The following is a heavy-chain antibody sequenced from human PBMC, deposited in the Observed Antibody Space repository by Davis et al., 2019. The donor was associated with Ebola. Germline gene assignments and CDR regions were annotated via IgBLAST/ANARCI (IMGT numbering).Heavy chain of an antibody. CDR2: IYHSGST. Sequence: PSETLSLTCTVSGYSISSGYYWGWIRQPPGKGLEWIGSIYHSGSTYYNPSLKSRVTISVDTSKNQFSLKLSSVTAADTAVYYCARTKSTVNWFDPWGQGTLVIVSS. CDR3: ARTKSTVNWFDP. V-gene: IGHV4-38-2*02. CDR1: GYSISSGYY. D-gene: IGHD2-8*01. J-gene: IGHJ5*02.